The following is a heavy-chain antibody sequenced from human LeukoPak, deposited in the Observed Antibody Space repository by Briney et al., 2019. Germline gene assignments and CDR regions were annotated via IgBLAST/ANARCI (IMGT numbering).Heavy chain of an antibody. CDR3: ARGGLTAYYFDY. CDR1: GFTFSDYY. CDR2: ISSTGSTI. V-gene: IGHV3-11*01. Sequence: PGGSLRLSCAASGFTFSDYYMSWLRQAPGKGLEWVSYISSTGSTIYYADSVKGRFTISRDNAKNSLYLQMNSLKADDTAVYYCARGGLTAYYFDYWGQGTLVTVSS. J-gene: IGHJ4*02. D-gene: IGHD4/OR15-4a*01.